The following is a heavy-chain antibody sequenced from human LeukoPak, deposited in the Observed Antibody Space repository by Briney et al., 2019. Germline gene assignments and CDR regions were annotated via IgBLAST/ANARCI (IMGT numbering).Heavy chain of an antibody. V-gene: IGHV3-21*01. J-gene: IGHJ3*02. CDR2: ISSSSSYI. Sequence: GGSLRLSCAASGFTFSSYAMSWVRQAPGKGLEWVSSISSSSSYIYYADSVKGRFTISRDNAKNSLYLQMNSLRAEDTAVYYCARVLRWNDEDDAFDIWGQGTMVTVSS. CDR1: GFTFSSYA. CDR3: ARVLRWNDEDDAFDI. D-gene: IGHD1-1*01.